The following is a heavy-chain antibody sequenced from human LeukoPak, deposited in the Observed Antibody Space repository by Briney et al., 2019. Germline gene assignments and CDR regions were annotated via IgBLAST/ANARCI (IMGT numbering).Heavy chain of an antibody. V-gene: IGHV4-59*08. D-gene: IGHD5-24*01. J-gene: IGHJ4*02. CDR2: IYYSGST. Sequence: PSETLSLTCTVSGGSISSYYWSWIRQPPGKGLEWIGYIYYSGSTYYNPSLKSRVTISVDTSKNQFSLKLSSVTAADTAVYYCARRRNGSPFDYWGQGTLVTVSS. CDR3: ARRRNGSPFDY. CDR1: GGSISSYY.